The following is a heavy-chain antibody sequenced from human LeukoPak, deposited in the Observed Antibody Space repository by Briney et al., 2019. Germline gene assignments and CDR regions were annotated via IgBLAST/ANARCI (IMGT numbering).Heavy chain of an antibody. CDR3: AKGSSTSCTY. D-gene: IGHD2-2*01. V-gene: IGHV3-30*02. CDR1: GFTSGSYG. Sequence: GGSLRLSCAASGFTSGSYGMHWVRQAPGKGLEWVAFIRYDGSNKYYADSVRGRFTISRDNSKNTLYLQMNSLRAEDTAVYYCAKGSSTSCTYWGQGTLVTVSS. J-gene: IGHJ4*02. CDR2: IRYDGSNK.